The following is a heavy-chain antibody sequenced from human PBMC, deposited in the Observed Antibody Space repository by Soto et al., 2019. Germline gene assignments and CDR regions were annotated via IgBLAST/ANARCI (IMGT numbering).Heavy chain of an antibody. J-gene: IGHJ4*01. CDR1: GFTFRSYN. Sequence: DVQLVESGGGLVQPGGSLRLSCAASGFTFRSYNMNWVRLAPGKGLDWVTYMSSSSSTIYYADSVKGRFTISRDNAKNSLYLQMNSLRDDDTAMYYCARGGTIAVTTIGDYWGQGNLVTVSS. D-gene: IGHD5-12*01. CDR3: ARGGTIAVTTIGDY. CDR2: MSSSSSTI. V-gene: IGHV3-48*02.